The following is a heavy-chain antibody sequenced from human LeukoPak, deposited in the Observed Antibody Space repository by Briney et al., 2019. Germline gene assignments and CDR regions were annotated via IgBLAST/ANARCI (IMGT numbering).Heavy chain of an antibody. Sequence: GGSLRLSCGDSGFTFSSYGMSWVRQAPGKGLEWVSSISDSGDRTFYADSVKGRFTISRDNSKNTLFLQVNSLRAEDTAVYYCAKGGAVSSKSITMIRGTRRYYYYMDVWGKGTTVTISS. V-gene: IGHV3-23*01. CDR2: ISDSGDRT. D-gene: IGHD3-10*01. J-gene: IGHJ6*03. CDR1: GFTFSSYG. CDR3: AKGGAVSSKSITMIRGTRRYYYYMDV.